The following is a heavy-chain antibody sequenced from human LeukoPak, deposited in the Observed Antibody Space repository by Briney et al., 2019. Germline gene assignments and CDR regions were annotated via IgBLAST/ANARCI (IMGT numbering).Heavy chain of an antibody. CDR2: INPSGGST. J-gene: IGHJ4*02. Sequence: ASVKVSCKASGYTFTSYYMHWVRQAPGQGLEGMGIINPSGGSTSYAQKFQGRVTMTRDTSTSTVYMELSSLRSEDTAVYYCAVADLAVAVYFDYWGQGTLVTVSS. CDR3: AVADLAVAVYFDY. CDR1: GYTFTSYY. V-gene: IGHV1-46*01. D-gene: IGHD6-19*01.